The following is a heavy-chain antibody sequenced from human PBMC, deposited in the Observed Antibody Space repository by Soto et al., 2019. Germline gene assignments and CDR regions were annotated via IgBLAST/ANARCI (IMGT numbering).Heavy chain of an antibody. J-gene: IGHJ6*02. CDR2: IIPIFGTA. CDR1: GGTFSSYA. D-gene: IGHD2-2*01. Sequence: QVQLVQSGAEVKKPGSSVKVSCKASGGTFSSYAISWVRQAPGHGLEWMGGIIPIFGTANYAQKFQGRVTTTADESTSTAYSGLSSLTSGDTALYYGAWEDIVVVPAAAIGLDYYGRDVWGQGTTVTFSS. V-gene: IGHV1-69*01. CDR3: AWEDIVVVPAAAIGLDYYGRDV.